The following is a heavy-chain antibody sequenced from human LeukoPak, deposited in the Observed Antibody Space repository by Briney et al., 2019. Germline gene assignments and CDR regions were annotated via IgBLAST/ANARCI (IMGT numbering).Heavy chain of an antibody. J-gene: IGHJ6*02. CDR1: GLTFSSYW. Sequence: GGSLRLSCAASGLTFSSYWMSWVRQAPGKGLEWVANIKQDGSEKYYVDSVKGRFTISRDNAKNSLYLQMNSLRAEDTAVYYCARPDYGSGSYSITYYYYGMDVWGQGTTVTVSS. CDR3: ARPDYGSGSYSITYYYYGMDV. V-gene: IGHV3-7*01. D-gene: IGHD3-10*01. CDR2: IKQDGSEK.